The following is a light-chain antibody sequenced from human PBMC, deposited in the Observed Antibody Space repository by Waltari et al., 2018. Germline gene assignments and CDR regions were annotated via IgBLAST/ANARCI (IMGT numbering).Light chain of an antibody. CDR2: KIS. CDR1: QSLVSRDGNPY. Sequence: DVVMTQSPLSLPVTLGQPASISCRSSQSLVSRDGNPYCNWFQQRPGQSPRRLLYKISNRDSGVPDRFSGSGSGTDFTLRISRVEAEDVGIYYCMQGTHWPWTFGQGTKVEIK. J-gene: IGKJ1*01. V-gene: IGKV2-30*01. CDR3: MQGTHWPWT.